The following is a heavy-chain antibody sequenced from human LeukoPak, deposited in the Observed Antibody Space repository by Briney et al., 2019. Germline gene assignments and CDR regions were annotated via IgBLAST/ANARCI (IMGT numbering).Heavy chain of an antibody. D-gene: IGHD6-19*01. CDR3: ARGLAGAYRIMDV. V-gene: IGHV3-74*01. J-gene: IGHJ6*02. Sequence: PGGSLRLSCAASGFTFSTYWMHWVRQASGKGLVWVSRINSDGSSTSYADSVEGRFTISRDNAKNTVYLQMNSLRVEDTAVYYCARGLAGAYRIMDVWGQGTTVTVS. CDR1: GFTFSTYW. CDR2: INSDGSST.